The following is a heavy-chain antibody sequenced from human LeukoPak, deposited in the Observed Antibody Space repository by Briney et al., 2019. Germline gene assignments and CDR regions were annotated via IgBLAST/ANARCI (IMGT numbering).Heavy chain of an antibody. V-gene: IGHV3-23*01. Sequence: GGSLRLSCAASGFTFSNYAMSWVRQAPGKGLEWVSGISGGGGSTYYADSVKGRFTISRDNPKNTLYLQMNSLRAEDMAVYYCAKEGLRTTVTFLRYFDNWGQGTLVTVSS. CDR2: ISGGGGST. CDR1: GFTFSNYA. J-gene: IGHJ4*02. CDR3: AKEGLRTTVTFLRYFDN. D-gene: IGHD4-17*01.